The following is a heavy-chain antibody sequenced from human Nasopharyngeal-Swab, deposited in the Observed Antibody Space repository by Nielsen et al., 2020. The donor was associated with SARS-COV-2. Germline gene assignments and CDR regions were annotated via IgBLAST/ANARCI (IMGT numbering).Heavy chain of an antibody. D-gene: IGHD6-13*01. CDR1: GYFFTDYY. CDR3: VRDDGDVPGITGSGPPGGF. J-gene: IGHJ4*02. Sequence: ASVKVSCKASGYFFTDYYMHWVRQAPGQGLEWMGRINTYSGDTKYAQNFQGRVTVTRDTSINTVYVELSSLTSDDTAVYYCVRDDGDVPGITGSGPPGGFWDQGTLVTVSS. CDR2: INTYSGDT. V-gene: IGHV1-2*06.